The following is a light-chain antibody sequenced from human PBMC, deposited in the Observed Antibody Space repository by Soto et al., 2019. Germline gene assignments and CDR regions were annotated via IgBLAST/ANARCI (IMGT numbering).Light chain of an antibody. J-gene: IGKJ5*01. CDR2: RAS. CDR3: QQYNKWPIT. V-gene: IGKV3-15*01. CDR1: QSVASL. Sequence: EIVLTQSPATLSVSPGEGATLSCRASQSVASLLDWYQQKPGQAPRLLIYRASTRAAGLPDRFSGSGSETDFTLTISSLQSEDFAVYYCQQYNKWPITFGQGTRLEMK.